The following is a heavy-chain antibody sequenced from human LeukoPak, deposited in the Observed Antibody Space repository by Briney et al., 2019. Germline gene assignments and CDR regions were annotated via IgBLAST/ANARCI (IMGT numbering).Heavy chain of an antibody. Sequence: SETLSLTCTVSGGSISSSSYYWGWIRQPPGKGLEWIGSIYYSGSTYYNPSLKSRVTISVDTSKNQFSLKLSSVTAADTAVYYCARVGFGDYGSLDYYYMDVWGKGTTVTVSS. CDR1: GGSISSSSYY. V-gene: IGHV4-39*07. J-gene: IGHJ6*03. D-gene: IGHD4-17*01. CDR3: ARVGFGDYGSLDYYYMDV. CDR2: IYYSGST.